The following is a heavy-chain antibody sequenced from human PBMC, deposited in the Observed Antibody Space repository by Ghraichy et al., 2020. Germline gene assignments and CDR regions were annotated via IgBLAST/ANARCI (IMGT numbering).Heavy chain of an antibody. CDR2: TYYRSQWYS. Sequence: SQTLSLTCAISGDSVSTYSASWSWLRQSPSGALEWLGRTYYRSQWYSNYAISLKNRISINPDTSLNQFSLQLNSVTPEDTAVYYCAREDPTGYANYWGQGTLVIVSS. V-gene: IGHV6-1*01. D-gene: IGHD3-16*01. J-gene: IGHJ4*02. CDR3: AREDPTGYANY. CDR1: GDSVSTYSAS.